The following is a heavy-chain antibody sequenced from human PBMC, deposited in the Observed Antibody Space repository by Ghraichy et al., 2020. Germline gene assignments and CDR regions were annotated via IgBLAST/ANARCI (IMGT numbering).Heavy chain of an antibody. D-gene: IGHD6-13*01. CDR2: ISYDGSDQ. Sequence: GGSLRLSCAASGFTFSVYGMHWVRQAPGKGLEWVAVISYDGSDQDYADSVKGRFTISRDNSKSTLFLQMNTLRSEDTALYYCTNGVTAYSTTGARDSWGQGTLVTVSS. CDR1: GFTFSVYG. CDR3: TNGVTAYSTTGARDS. V-gene: IGHV3-30*18. J-gene: IGHJ5*02.